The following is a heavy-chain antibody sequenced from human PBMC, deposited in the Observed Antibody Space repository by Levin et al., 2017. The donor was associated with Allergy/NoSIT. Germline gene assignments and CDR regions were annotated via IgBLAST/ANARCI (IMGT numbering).Heavy chain of an antibody. J-gene: IGHJ6*03. V-gene: IGHV4-39*01. CDR3: ASQRRDYDTTGYYYYYMDG. CDR2: IYYSGST. D-gene: IGHD5-12*01. Sequence: SETLSLTCTVSGGSISSGYYYWGWIRQPPGKGLEWIGSIYYSGSTYYNPSLKSRVTISVDTSNNQFSLKLSSVTAADTAVYYCASQRRDYDTTGYYYYYMDGWGKGATVTVSS. CDR1: GGSISSGYYY.